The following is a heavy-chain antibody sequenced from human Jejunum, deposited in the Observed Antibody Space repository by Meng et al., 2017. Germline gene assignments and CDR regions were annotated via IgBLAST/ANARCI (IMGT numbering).Heavy chain of an antibody. Sequence: QLQLQESGSGLVQPSQTLSLTCAVSGRSISSGAYSWSWIRQPPGKGLEWIGHSYHTGSSNYNPSLESRVTISVDRSKNQFSLKLTSVTAADTAVYYCARASVGNCGGDCYSPHWFDPWGQGTLVTVSS. CDR1: GRSISSGAYS. CDR3: ARASVGNCGGDCYSPHWFDP. V-gene: IGHV4-30-2*01. CDR2: SYHTGSS. J-gene: IGHJ5*02. D-gene: IGHD2-21*02.